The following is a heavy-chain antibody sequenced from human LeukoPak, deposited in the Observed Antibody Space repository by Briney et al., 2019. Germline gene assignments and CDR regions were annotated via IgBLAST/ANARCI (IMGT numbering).Heavy chain of an antibody. CDR2: IWYDGSNK. Sequence: GRSLRLSRAASGFTFSSYGMHWVRQASGKGLEWVAVIWYDGSNKYYADSVKGRFTISRDNSKNTLYLQMNSLRAEDTAVYYCARGTGGYSYGFDYWGQGTLVTVSS. J-gene: IGHJ4*02. V-gene: IGHV3-33*01. CDR1: GFTFSSYG. D-gene: IGHD5-18*01. CDR3: ARGTGGYSYGFDY.